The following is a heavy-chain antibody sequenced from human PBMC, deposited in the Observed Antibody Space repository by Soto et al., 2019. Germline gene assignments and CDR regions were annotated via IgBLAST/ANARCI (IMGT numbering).Heavy chain of an antibody. Sequence: QVQLVESGGGVVQPGRSLRLSCAASGFTFSSYGMHRVRQAPGQGLEWVAVIPKDGSNKYYADSVKGLFTISRDNSKNTLYMQMNSLRAEDTAVYYCAKGYRAAGIFWWGWYFDHWGQGTLVTVSS. D-gene: IGHD6-13*01. CDR3: AKGYRAAGIFWWGWYFDH. J-gene: IGHJ4*02. CDR1: GFTFSSYG. CDR2: IPKDGSNK. V-gene: IGHV3-30*18.